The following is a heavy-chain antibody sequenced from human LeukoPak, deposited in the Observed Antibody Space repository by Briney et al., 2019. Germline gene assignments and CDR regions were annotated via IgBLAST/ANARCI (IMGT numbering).Heavy chain of an antibody. CDR1: GYTFTRYY. CDR3: ARDTVTTTHQSTYYYYMDV. V-gene: IGHV1-46*01. CDR2: MNPSAGST. Sequence: ASVKVSCKASGYTFTRYYIHWVRQAPGEGLGKMGIMNPSAGSTSYAQKFQGRVTMTRDTSTSTVYMELSSLRSEDTAVYYCARDTVTTTHQSTYYYYMDVWGKGTTVTVSS. D-gene: IGHD4-11*01. J-gene: IGHJ6*03.